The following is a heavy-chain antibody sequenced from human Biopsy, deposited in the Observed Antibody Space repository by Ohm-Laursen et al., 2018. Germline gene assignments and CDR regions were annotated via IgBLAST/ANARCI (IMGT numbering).Heavy chain of an antibody. CDR3: ARDRGYYSDRTVPGYFDL. CDR2: VFYTGST. CDR1: GDSISSYY. J-gene: IGHJ2*01. D-gene: IGHD3-22*01. V-gene: IGHV4-59*01. Sequence: SETLSLTCTVSGDSISSYYWSWIRPPPGKGLEWIGYVFYTGSTDYNPSLQSRVTISVDTSKNHFSLRLRSVTPAATAIYYCARDRGYYSDRTVPGYFDLWGRGTLVTVSS.